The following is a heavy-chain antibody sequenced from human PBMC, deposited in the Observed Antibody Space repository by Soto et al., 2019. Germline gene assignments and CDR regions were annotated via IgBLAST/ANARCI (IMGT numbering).Heavy chain of an antibody. D-gene: IGHD5-18*01. J-gene: IGHJ5*01. CDR2: VIPIFGTA. Sequence: SVKVSCKAPGGTFSIYAISWVRQAPGQGLEWMGGVIPIFGTANYAQKFQGRVTITADESTSTAYMELGSLRSEDTAVYYCARARSGYSLGFTQNWFDSWGQGTLVTVSS. V-gene: IGHV1-69*13. CDR3: ARARSGYSLGFTQNWFDS. CDR1: GGTFSIYA.